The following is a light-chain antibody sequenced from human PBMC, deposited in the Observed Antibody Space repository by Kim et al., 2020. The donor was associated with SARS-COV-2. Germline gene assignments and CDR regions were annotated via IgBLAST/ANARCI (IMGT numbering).Light chain of an antibody. Sequence: GPGRPISSSRTFPNVTRSSLKSWQQLPRPAPKLLIFGYKQPPPRVPHRFSGSQSGTSTSLAISGLQSEDEDDYYCAAWDDNLNAVGFGGGTQLTVL. V-gene: IGLV1-44*01. CDR3: AAWDDNLNAVG. CDR1: FPNVTRSS. J-gene: IGLJ2*01. CDR2: GYK.